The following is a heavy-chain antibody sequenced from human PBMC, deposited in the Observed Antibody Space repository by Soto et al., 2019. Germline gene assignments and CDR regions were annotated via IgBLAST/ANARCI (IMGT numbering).Heavy chain of an antibody. V-gene: IGHV1-2*02. CDR2: INPNSGGT. CDR1: GYTFTGYY. J-gene: IGHJ5*02. CDR3: ARAVSYGSGGFS. Sequence: ASVKVSCKASGYTFTGYYMHWVRQAPGQGLEWMGWINPNSGGTNYAQKFQGRVTMTRDTSISTAYMELSRLRSDDTAVYYRARAVSYGSGGFSWGQGTLVTVSS. D-gene: IGHD3-10*01.